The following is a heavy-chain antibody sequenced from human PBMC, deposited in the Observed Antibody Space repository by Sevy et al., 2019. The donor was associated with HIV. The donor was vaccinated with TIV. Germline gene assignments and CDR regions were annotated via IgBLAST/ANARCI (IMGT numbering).Heavy chain of an antibody. CDR2: IYYSGST. D-gene: IGHD3-10*01. CDR3: ARAYGSGSYYNRYAFDI. Sequence: SETLSLTCTVSGGSISSGDYYWSWIRQPPGKGLEWIGYIYYSGSTYYNPSLKSRVTISVDTSKNQFSLKLSSVTAADTAVYYCARAYGSGSYYNRYAFDIWGQGTMVTVSS. J-gene: IGHJ3*02. CDR1: GGSISSGDYY. V-gene: IGHV4-30-4*01.